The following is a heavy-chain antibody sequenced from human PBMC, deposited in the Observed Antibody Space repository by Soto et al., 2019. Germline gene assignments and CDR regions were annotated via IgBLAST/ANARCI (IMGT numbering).Heavy chain of an antibody. J-gene: IGHJ3*02. CDR1: GGSISSGGYY. CDR2: IYYSGST. Sequence: QVQLQESGPGLVKPSQTLSLTCTVSGGSISSGGYYWSWLRQHPGKGLEWIGYIYYSGSTYYNPSLQSRVNISVDTSKNQCSLKRSSVTAADTAVYYCASEGTASPGAFDIWGQGTMVTVSS. D-gene: IGHD3-10*01. CDR3: ASEGTASPGAFDI. V-gene: IGHV4-31*03.